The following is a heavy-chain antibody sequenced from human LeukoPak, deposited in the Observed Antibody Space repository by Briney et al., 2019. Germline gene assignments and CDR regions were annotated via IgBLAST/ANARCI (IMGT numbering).Heavy chain of an antibody. CDR1: GYTFTNFY. J-gene: IGHJ4*02. CDR2: INPSGANT. V-gene: IGHV1-46*01. D-gene: IGHD4-23*01. CDR3: ARGGRMTTVVTYYFDY. Sequence: ASVKVSCKTSGYTFTNFYMHWVRQAPGQGLEWMGIINPSGANTGYAQKFQGRVTMTRDTSTSTVYMDLSSLRSDDTAVYFCARGGRMTTVVTYYFDYWGQGTLVTVSS.